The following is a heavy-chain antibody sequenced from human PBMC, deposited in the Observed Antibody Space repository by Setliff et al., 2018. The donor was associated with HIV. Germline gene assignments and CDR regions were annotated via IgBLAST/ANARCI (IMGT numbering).Heavy chain of an antibody. CDR1: GYTFTSYA. V-gene: IGHV1-3*01. Sequence: ASVKVSCKASGYTFTSYAMHWVRQAPGQSLEWMGWTNAGNGNTKYSQNFQGRVTFTSDTSASTAYMQLTSLRSEDTAVYYCTTNIAARPEGGFDFWGQGTLVTVS. CDR2: TNAGNGNT. J-gene: IGHJ4*02. CDR3: TTNIAARPEGGFDF. D-gene: IGHD6-6*01.